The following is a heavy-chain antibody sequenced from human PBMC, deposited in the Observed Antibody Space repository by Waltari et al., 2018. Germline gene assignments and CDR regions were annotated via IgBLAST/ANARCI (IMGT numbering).Heavy chain of an antibody. CDR2: IFLSGST. D-gene: IGHD4-17*01. CDR1: GGSITRGGYY. V-gene: IGHV4-39*01. CDR3: ARHEGTRTTARAHFDY. J-gene: IGHJ4*02. Sequence: QLQLQESGPGLVKPSETRSLSCTVSGGSITRGGYYWGWIRQPPGKGLEWIVSIFLSGSTYYNPSLKSRLAISVDTSKNQFSLKLSSVTAADTAVYYCARHEGTRTTARAHFDYWGQGTLVAVS.